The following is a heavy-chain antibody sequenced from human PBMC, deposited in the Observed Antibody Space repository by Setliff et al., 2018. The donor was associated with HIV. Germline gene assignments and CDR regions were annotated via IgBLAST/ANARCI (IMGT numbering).Heavy chain of an antibody. D-gene: IGHD5-12*01. Sequence: AGGSLRLSCSTSGFIFNNLWMHWVRQAPGKGLVWVSRINTDGSTSSYADSVKGRFTISRDNAKNTLYLQMNTLRAEDTAVYYCVRDKWYYSGCPDYWGQGTLVTVSS. V-gene: IGHV3-74*01. CDR2: INTDGSTS. CDR3: VRDKWYYSGCPDY. J-gene: IGHJ4*02. CDR1: GFIFNNLW.